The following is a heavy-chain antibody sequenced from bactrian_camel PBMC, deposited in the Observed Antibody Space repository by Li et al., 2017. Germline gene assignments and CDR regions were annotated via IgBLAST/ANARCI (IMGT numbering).Heavy chain of an antibody. CDR2: MSSSGDEM. D-gene: IGHD1*01. CDR3: AADPSVGSWCDPGETEYNY. V-gene: IGHV3S6*01. Sequence: GGSLRLSCVTSGFTFTSYRMAWVRQVPGKGLEWVGGMSSSGDEMAYADSVKGRFTLSRDNAKNTLYLQMNSLKPEDGGMYYCAADPSVGSWCDPGETEYNYWGQGTQVTVS. J-gene: IGHJ4*01. CDR1: GFTFTSYR.